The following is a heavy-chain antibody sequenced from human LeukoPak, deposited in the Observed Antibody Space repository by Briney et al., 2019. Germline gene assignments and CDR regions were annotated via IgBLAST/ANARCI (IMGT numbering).Heavy chain of an antibody. D-gene: IGHD3-3*01. CDR2: ISYDGSNK. J-gene: IGHJ4*02. V-gene: IGHV3-30-3*01. Sequence: PGGSLRLSCAASGFTFSSYAMPWVRQAPGKGLEWVAVISYDGSNKYYADSVKGRFTISRDNSKNTLYLQMNSLRAEDTAVYYCARILEDFWSGYPEHDDYWGQGTLVTVSS. CDR3: ARILEDFWSGYPEHDDY. CDR1: GFTFSSYA.